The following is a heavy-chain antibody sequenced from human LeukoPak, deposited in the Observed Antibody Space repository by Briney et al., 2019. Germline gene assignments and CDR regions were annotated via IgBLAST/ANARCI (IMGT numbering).Heavy chain of an antibody. CDR2: IRTKSNNYAT. D-gene: IGHD3-22*01. Sequence: GGSLRLSCAASGFTFSGSAMHWVRQASGKGLEWVGRIRTKSNNYATTYGASVKGRFTIFRDDSKNTAYLQMNSLKTEDTAVYYCANYDNSGNYYVNYWGQGTLVTVSS. CDR3: ANYDNSGNYYVNY. J-gene: IGHJ4*02. CDR1: GFTFSGSA. V-gene: IGHV3-73*01.